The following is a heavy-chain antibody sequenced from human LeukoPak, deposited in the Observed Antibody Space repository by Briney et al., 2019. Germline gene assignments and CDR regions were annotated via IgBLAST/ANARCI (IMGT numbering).Heavy chain of an antibody. CDR3: AKNRDYYDSSGYYLD. CDR2: ISGGGGST. Sequence: GGSLRLSCAASGLTFSSYAMSWVRQAPGKGLGWVSAISGGGGSTYYADSVKGRFTISRDNSKNTLYLQMNSLRAEDTAVYYCAKNRDYYDSSGYYLDWGQGTLVTVSS. CDR1: GLTFSSYA. V-gene: IGHV3-23*01. J-gene: IGHJ4*02. D-gene: IGHD3-22*01.